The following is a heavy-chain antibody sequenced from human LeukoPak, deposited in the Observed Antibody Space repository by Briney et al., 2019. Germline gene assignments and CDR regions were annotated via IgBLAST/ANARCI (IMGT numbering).Heavy chain of an antibody. D-gene: IGHD5-18*01. Sequence: GGSLRLSCAASGFTFSNYAMSWVRQAPGKGLEWVSAISTSGTSSYYADSVEGRFTISRDNSKNTLYMQMNSLRAEDTAMYYCVKDRGYSYGYDYWGQGTLVTVSS. CDR1: GFTFSNYA. CDR3: VKDRGYSYGYDY. V-gene: IGHV3-23*01. CDR2: ISTSGTSS. J-gene: IGHJ4*02.